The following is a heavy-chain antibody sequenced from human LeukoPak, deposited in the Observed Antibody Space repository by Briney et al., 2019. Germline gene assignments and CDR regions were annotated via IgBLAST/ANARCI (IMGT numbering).Heavy chain of an antibody. CDR1: GFTISGYN. Sequence: GGSLRLSCAASGFTISGYNMHWVRQAPGKGLEWVSSISSSSGYIFYADSVKGRFTISRDNAKNSLYLQMNSLRPEDTAVYYCARDIAVAGTGPDYWGQGTLVTVSS. D-gene: IGHD6-19*01. CDR2: ISSSSGYI. CDR3: ARDIAVAGTGPDY. J-gene: IGHJ4*02. V-gene: IGHV3-21*01.